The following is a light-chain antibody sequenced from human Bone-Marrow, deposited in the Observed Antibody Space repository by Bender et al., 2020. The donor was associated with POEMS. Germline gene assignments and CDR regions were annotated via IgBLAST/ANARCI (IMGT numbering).Light chain of an antibody. CDR2: DVT. V-gene: IGLV2-14*03. J-gene: IGLJ2*01. CDR1: NRDIGAYAY. CDR3: SSYTSDTITAL. Sequence: QSALTQPASVSGSPGQSITISCTGTNRDIGAYAYVSWYQQHPGRAPKLIIYDVTNRPSGVSTRFSGSKSGNTASLTISGLQAEDEADYYCSSYTSDTITALFGGGTKLIVL.